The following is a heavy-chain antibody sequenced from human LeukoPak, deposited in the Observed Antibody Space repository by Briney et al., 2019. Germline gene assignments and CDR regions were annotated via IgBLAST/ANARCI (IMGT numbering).Heavy chain of an antibody. CDR3: ARIKGDYSYAIDV. J-gene: IGHJ6*02. V-gene: IGHV4-38-2*02. Sequence: SETLSLTCTVSNYSITSGYHWGWLRQSPGTGLEWIGSFYHSGNTKYNPSLGGRVTILEDTSKNQFSLKLSSVTAADTAVYYCARIKGDYSYAIDVWSQGTTVTVSS. CDR2: FYHSGNT. CDR1: NYSITSGYH.